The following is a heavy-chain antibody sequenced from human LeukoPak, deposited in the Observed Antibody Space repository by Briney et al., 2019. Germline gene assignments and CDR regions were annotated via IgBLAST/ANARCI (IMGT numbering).Heavy chain of an antibody. CDR1: GFTFSSYA. CDR2: ISSDGSNK. Sequence: PGGSLRLSCAASGFTFSSYAMHWVRQAPGKGLEWVAVISSDGSNKYYADSVKGRFTISRDNSKNTLYLQMNSLRAEDTAVYYCARDEYLWVVIQLGLFDYWGQGTLVTVSS. D-gene: IGHD2-2*01. CDR3: ARDEYLWVVIQLGLFDY. J-gene: IGHJ4*02. V-gene: IGHV3-30-3*01.